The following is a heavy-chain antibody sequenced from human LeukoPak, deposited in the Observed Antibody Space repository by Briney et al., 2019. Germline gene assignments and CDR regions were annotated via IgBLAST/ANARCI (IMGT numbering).Heavy chain of an antibody. CDR1: GFTFSSYA. V-gene: IGHV3-53*04. CDR3: ARASFAYCGGDCSGIN. D-gene: IGHD2-21*02. Sequence: PGGSLRLSCAASGFTFSSYAMNWVRQAPGKGLEWVSVIYSGGSTYYADSVKGRFTISRHNSKNTLYLQMNSLRAEDTAVYYCARASFAYCGGDCSGINWGQGTLVTVSS. J-gene: IGHJ4*02. CDR2: IYSGGST.